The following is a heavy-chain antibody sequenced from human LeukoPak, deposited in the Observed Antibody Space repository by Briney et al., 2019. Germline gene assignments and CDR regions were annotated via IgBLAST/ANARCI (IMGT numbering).Heavy chain of an antibody. CDR1: GGSVSSGSYH. CDR3: ARSTGPIDY. J-gene: IGHJ4*02. CDR2: IYYSGST. V-gene: IGHV4-61*01. Sequence: PSQTLSLTCTVSGGSVSSGSYHWSWIRQPPGKGLEWIGYIYYSGSTNYNPSPKSRVTISVDTSKNQFSLKLSSVTAADTAVYYCARSTGPIDYWGQGTLVTVSS. D-gene: IGHD1-1*01.